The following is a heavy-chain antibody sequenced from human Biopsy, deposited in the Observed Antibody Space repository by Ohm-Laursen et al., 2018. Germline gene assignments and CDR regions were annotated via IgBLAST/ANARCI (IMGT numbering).Heavy chain of an antibody. V-gene: IGHV2-70*11. CDR2: VDWDDYK. D-gene: IGHD6-13*01. CDR3: ARTPILIVSAGLVYRHRRHLQGMDV. Sequence: TQTLTLTCSFSEFSLSARGMCVSWILQAPGKALEWLARVDWDDYKDYSASLQTKLSISKDTSNDQVVLAVNNVDPADTATYYCARTPILIVSAGLVYRHRRHLQGMDVWGQGIAVTVS. J-gene: IGHJ6*02. CDR1: EFSLSARGMC.